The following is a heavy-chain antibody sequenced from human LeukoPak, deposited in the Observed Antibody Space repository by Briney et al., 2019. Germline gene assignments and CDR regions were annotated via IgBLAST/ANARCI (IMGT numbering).Heavy chain of an antibody. V-gene: IGHV3-74*01. D-gene: IGHD3-10*01. CDR2: IHNDGSGT. CDR1: GTYW. CDR3: VRGGFGHAMDV. Sequence: GGSLRLSCAASGTYWMHWVRQAPGKGLVWVSVIHNDGSGTNYADSLKGRTTISRDNAKNTLYLQMTSLGAEDTGVYYCVRGGFGHAMDVWGQGTTVIVSS. J-gene: IGHJ6*02.